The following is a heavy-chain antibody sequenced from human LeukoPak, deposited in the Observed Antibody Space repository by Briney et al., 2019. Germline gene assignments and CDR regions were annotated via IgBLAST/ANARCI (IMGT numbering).Heavy chain of an antibody. CDR2: IYTSGST. J-gene: IGHJ4*02. V-gene: IGHV4-4*07. CDR1: AGSISSYY. CDR3: ARETDSGNGYYSFDY. D-gene: IGHD3-3*01. Sequence: SETLTLTCTVSAGSISSYYWSWIRQPAGKGLEWIGRIYTSGSTNYNPSLKSRVTMSVDTSKNQFSLKLSSVTAADTAVYYCARETDSGNGYYSFDYWGQGTLVTVSS.